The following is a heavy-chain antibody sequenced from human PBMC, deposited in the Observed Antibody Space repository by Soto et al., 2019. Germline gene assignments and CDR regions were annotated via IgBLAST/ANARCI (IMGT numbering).Heavy chain of an antibody. CDR2: NYYNGST. V-gene: IGHV4-59*11. D-gene: IGHD3-3*01. J-gene: IGHJ3*02. CDR3: ARVNTELRFSQWVPDAFDI. Sequence: LSLTCTVSRGSIDSHYWGWIRQPPGKGVEWIGYNYYNGSTYYNPSLKSRVTVSVDTSKNQFSLKLSSVTAADTAVYYCARVNTELRFSQWVPDAFDIWGQGTMVTVSS. CDR1: RGSIDSHY.